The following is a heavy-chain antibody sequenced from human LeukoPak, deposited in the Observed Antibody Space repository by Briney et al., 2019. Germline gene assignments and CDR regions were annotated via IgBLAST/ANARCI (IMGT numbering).Heavy chain of an antibody. J-gene: IGHJ4*02. D-gene: IGHD3-16*02. CDR3: ARDQYDSVWGSYRPYFDY. V-gene: IGHV1-46*01. CDR1: GYTLTSYY. Sequence: ASVKVSCKASGYTLTSYYMHWVRQAPGQGLEWMGIINPTVGDTIYAQKFQGRVTMTRDMSTSTVYMELSSLRSDDTAVFYCARDQYDSVWGSYRPYFDYWGQGTLVTVSS. CDR2: INPTVGDT.